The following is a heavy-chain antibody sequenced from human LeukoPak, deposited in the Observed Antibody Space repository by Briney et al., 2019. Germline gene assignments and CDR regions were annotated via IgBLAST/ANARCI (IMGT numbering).Heavy chain of an antibody. Sequence: SGTLSLTCAVSGDSIDSSNWWSWVRQPPGKGLEWIAEIYHNGNINYNPSLKSRVTISVDRSKNLISLRLSSVTAADTAVYYCARDPVAAAGTAFDYWGQGTLVTVSA. CDR1: GDSIDSSNW. V-gene: IGHV4-4*02. CDR3: ARDPVAAAGTAFDY. J-gene: IGHJ4*02. CDR2: IYHNGNI. D-gene: IGHD6-13*01.